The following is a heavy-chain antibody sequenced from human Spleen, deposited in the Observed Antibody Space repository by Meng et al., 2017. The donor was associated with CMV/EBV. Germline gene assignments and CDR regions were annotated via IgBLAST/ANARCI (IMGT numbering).Heavy chain of an antibody. CDR3: ARGSTVGAWWGWFDP. D-gene: IGHD1-26*01. Sequence: SGYTFTGYYMHWVRQAPGQGLDWMGWVNPNTGGTNYAQKYQGRVTMTRDTSISTLYVELSSLRPDDTAVYYCARGSTVGAWWGWFDPWGQGTLVTVSS. V-gene: IGHV1-2*02. CDR1: GYTFTGYY. CDR2: VNPNTGGT. J-gene: IGHJ5*02.